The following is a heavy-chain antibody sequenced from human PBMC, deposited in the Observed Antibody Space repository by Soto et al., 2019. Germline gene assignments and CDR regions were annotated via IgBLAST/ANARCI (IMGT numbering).Heavy chain of an antibody. Sequence: QVQLQESGPGLVKPSETLSLTCSVSGGSIRDYYWSWIRQSPEKGLEYIAYSSYGGITNLNGDLNGRFTMSIDTSKNQSSMKATSLTAADTAVYYFSRARKATYITGGFDTWGQGTLVIVSS. CDR3: SRARKATYITGGFDT. CDR1: GGSIRDYY. V-gene: IGHV4-59*01. D-gene: IGHD3-3*01. CDR2: SSYGGIT. J-gene: IGHJ4*02.